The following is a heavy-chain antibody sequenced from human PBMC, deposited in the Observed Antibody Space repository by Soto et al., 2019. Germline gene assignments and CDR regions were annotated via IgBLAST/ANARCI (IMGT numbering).Heavy chain of an antibody. J-gene: IGHJ4*02. CDR1: GYTFTGYY. CDR2: INPNSGGT. V-gene: IGHV1-2*04. D-gene: IGHD3-22*01. CDR3: ARDRGWYDSREVYFDY. Sequence: QVQLVQSGAEVKKPGASVKVSCKASGYTFTGYYMHWVRQAPGQGLEWMGWINPNSGGTNYAQKFQGWVTMTRDTSISTAYMELSRLRSDDTAVYYCARDRGWYDSREVYFDYWGQGTLVTVSS.